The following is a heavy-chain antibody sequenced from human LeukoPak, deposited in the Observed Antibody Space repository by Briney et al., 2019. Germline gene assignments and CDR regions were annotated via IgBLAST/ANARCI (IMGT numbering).Heavy chain of an antibody. CDR2: ISGSGGST. J-gene: IGHJ4*02. D-gene: IGHD6-19*01. Sequence: GGSLRLSCAASGFTFSSYEMNWVRQAPGKGLEWVSAISGSGGSTYYADSVKGRFTISRDNSKNSLYLQMNSLRAEDTAVYYCAKDLSSGWYSVGGYWGQGTLVTVSS. CDR3: AKDLSSGWYSVGGY. V-gene: IGHV3-23*01. CDR1: GFTFSSYE.